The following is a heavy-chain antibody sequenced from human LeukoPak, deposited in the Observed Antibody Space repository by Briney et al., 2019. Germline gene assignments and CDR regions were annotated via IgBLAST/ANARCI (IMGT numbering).Heavy chain of an antibody. Sequence: SETLSLTCTVSGGSISTYYWSWIRQPPGKGLEWIGYVSTSGTTNYNPSLASRVTMSLDPSKNQSSLKVTSVTAADTAVYYCARSELWWFDPWGQGTLVSVSS. V-gene: IGHV4-4*08. CDR3: ARSELWWFDP. CDR2: VSTSGTT. D-gene: IGHD2-21*01. CDR1: GGSISTYY. J-gene: IGHJ5*02.